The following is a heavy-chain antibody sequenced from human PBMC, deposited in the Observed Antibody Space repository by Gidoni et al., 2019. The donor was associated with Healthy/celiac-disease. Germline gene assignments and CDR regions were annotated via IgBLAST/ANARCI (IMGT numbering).Heavy chain of an antibody. V-gene: IGHV3-21*01. D-gene: IGHD4-17*01. CDR1: GFTFSSYS. J-gene: IGHJ6*02. Sequence: EVQLVESGGGLVKPGGSLRLSCAASGFTFSSYSMNWVRQAPGKGLEWVSSISSSSSYIYYADSVKGRFTISRDNAKNSLYLQMNSLRAEDTAVYYCARPTVTTDYYGMDVWGQGTTVTVSS. CDR3: ARPTVTTDYYGMDV. CDR2: ISSSSSYI.